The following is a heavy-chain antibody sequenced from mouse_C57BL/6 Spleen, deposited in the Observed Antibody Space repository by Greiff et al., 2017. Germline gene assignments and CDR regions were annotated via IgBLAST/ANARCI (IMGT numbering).Heavy chain of an antibody. J-gene: IGHJ1*03. Sequence: QVQLQQPGTELVKPGASGYTFTSYWMHWVKQRPGQGLEWIGNINPSNGGTNYNEKFKSKATLTVDKSSSTAYMQLSSLTSEDSAVYYCARPYSNYVRYFDVWGTGTTVTVSS. CDR3: ARPYSNYVRYFDV. V-gene: IGHV1-53*01. D-gene: IGHD2-5*01. CDR1: GYTFTSYW. CDR2: INPSNGGT.